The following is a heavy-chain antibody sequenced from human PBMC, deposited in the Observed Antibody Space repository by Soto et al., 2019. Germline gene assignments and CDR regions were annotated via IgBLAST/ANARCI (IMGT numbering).Heavy chain of an antibody. CDR3: ARGRYCLTGRCFPNWFDS. Sequence: PSETLSLTCAVSGDSLSRWGYSWTWIRQPPGKALEWIGNIYDSGSTYYNPSFESRVAISVDTSKSQFSLNVTSVTAADTAVYFCARGRYCLTGRCFPNWFDSWGQGALVTVSS. CDR1: GDSLSRWGYS. V-gene: IGHV4-30-2*05. D-gene: IGHD7-27*01. CDR2: IYDSGST. J-gene: IGHJ5*01.